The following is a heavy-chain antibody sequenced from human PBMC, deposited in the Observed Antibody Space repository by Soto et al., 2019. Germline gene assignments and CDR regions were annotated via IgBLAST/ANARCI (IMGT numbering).Heavy chain of an antibody. CDR3: ASLRVGYCSGGSCSVDY. D-gene: IGHD2-15*01. CDR2: ISSSGSTI. V-gene: IGHV3-48*03. CDR1: GFTFSSYE. Sequence: GGSLRLSCAASGFTFSSYEMNWVRQAPGKGLEWVSYISSSGSTIYYADSVKGRFTISRDNAKNSLYLQMNSLRAEDTAVDYCASLRVGYCSGGSCSVDYWGQGTLVTVSS. J-gene: IGHJ4*02.